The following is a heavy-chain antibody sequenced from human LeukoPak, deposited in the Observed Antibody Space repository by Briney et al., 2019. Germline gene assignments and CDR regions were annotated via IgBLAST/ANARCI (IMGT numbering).Heavy chain of an antibody. CDR2: ISYDGSNK. V-gene: IGHV3-30-3*01. Sequence: GGSLRLSCAASGFTFSSYAMSWVRQAPGKGLEWVAVISYDGSNKYYADSVKGRFTISRDNSKNTLYLQMNSLRAEDTAVYYCARVPAASPYGMDVWGQGTTVTVSS. CDR1: GFTFSSYA. J-gene: IGHJ6*02. D-gene: IGHD2-2*01. CDR3: ARVPAASPYGMDV.